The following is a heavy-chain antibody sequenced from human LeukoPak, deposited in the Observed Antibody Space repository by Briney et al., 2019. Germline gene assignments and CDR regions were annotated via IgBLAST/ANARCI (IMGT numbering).Heavy chain of an antibody. V-gene: IGHV4-34*01. CDR1: GGSFSGYY. J-gene: IGHJ2*01. CDR2: INHSGST. Sequence: SETLSLTCAVYGGSFSGYYWSWIRQPPGKGLEWIGEINHSGSTNYNPSLKSRVTISVDTPKNQFSLKLSSVTAADTAEYYCARARRRYWYFDLWGRGTLVTVSS. CDR3: ARARRRYWYFDL. D-gene: IGHD1-14*01.